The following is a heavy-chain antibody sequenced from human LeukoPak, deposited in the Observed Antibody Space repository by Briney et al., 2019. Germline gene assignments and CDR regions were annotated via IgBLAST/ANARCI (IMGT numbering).Heavy chain of an antibody. V-gene: IGHV3-23*01. J-gene: IGHJ4*02. Sequence: GVNLSLYCAASGFTFSSYDMRWERQAPGKGLEWGSDISGSGGSTYYADSVKCRFTISRDNSKNTLYLQMNSLRAEDTAVYYCAKDRRVATAFDYWGQGTLVTVSS. CDR2: ISGSGGST. D-gene: IGHD5-18*01. CDR1: GFTFSSYD. CDR3: AKDRRVATAFDY.